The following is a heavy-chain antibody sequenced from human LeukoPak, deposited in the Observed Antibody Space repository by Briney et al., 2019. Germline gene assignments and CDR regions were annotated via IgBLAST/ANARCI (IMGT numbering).Heavy chain of an antibody. D-gene: IGHD3-9*01. Sequence: PSETLSLTCTVSGSSISSSSYYWGCIRQPPGKGLEWIGSIYYSGSTYYNPSLKSRVTISVDTSKNQFSLKLSSVTAADTAVYYCARQMGYFDILTPPVYWGQGTLVTVSS. J-gene: IGHJ4*02. CDR2: IYYSGST. CDR1: GSSISSSSYY. V-gene: IGHV4-39*01. CDR3: ARQMGYFDILTPPVY.